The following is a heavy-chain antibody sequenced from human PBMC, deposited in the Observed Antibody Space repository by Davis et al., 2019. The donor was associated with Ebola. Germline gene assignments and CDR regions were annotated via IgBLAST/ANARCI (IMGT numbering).Heavy chain of an antibody. D-gene: IGHD2-2*02. Sequence: AASVKVSCKASGYTFTSYGISWVRQAPGQGLEWMGWISAYNGNTNYAQKLQGRVTMTTDTSTSTAYMELRSLRFDDTAVYYCARDCPSSTSCYRASSDWGQGTMVTVSS. CDR1: GYTFTSYG. CDR3: ARDCPSSTSCYRASSD. J-gene: IGHJ3*01. V-gene: IGHV1-18*04. CDR2: ISAYNGNT.